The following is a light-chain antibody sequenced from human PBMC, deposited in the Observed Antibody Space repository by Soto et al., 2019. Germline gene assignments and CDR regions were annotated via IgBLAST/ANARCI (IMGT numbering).Light chain of an antibody. Sequence: EIVLAQSPGTLSLSPWERAALSCVASQSVSSSYLAWYQQKPGQAPMLLIYGASSRATGIPARFSGTGSETDFTLTISSLEPEDFAIYYCQQRSKMPLTFGHGTKVDI. CDR1: QSVSSSY. CDR2: GAS. V-gene: IGKV3D-20*02. CDR3: QQRSKMPLT. J-gene: IGKJ1*01.